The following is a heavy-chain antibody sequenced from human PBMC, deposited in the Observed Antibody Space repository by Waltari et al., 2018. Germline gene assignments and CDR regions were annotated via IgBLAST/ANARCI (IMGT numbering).Heavy chain of an antibody. Sequence: EVQVLESGGGLVQPGGSLRLSCVASGFTLNNNALSWVRQVPGRGLELVSASGSDGRTYYADSVKGRFTISRDNSKNTLYLQMNSLRDEDTAVYYCAKEVWQQMVKMVGWFDPWGQGTLVTVSS. CDR3: AKEVWQQMVKMVGWFDP. V-gene: IGHV3-23*01. CDR2: SGSDGRT. CDR1: GFTLNNNA. D-gene: IGHD2-8*01. J-gene: IGHJ5*02.